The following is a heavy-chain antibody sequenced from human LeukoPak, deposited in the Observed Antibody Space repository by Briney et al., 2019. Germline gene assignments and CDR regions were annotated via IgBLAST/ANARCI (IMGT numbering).Heavy chain of an antibody. D-gene: IGHD2-21*02. Sequence: ASVTVSCKASGYTFTGYYMHWVRQAPGQGLEWMGRINPNSGGTNYAQKFQGRVTMTRDTSISTAYMELSRLRSDDTAVYYCARGVGGDPYYFDYWGQGTLVTVSS. J-gene: IGHJ4*02. CDR1: GYTFTGYY. CDR2: INPNSGGT. V-gene: IGHV1-2*06. CDR3: ARGVGGDPYYFDY.